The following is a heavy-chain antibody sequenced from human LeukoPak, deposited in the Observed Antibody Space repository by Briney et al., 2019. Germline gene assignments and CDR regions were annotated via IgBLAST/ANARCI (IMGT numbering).Heavy chain of an antibody. V-gene: IGHV4-34*01. CDR3: ARAGYYDAFDI. CDR1: GGSFSGYY. J-gene: IGHJ3*02. CDR2: INHSGST. Sequence: PSETLSLTCAVYGGSFSGYYWSWIRQPPGKGLEWIGEINHSGSTNYNPSLKSRVAISLDTSKNQFSLKLSSVTAADTAVYYCARAGYYDAFDIWGQGTMVTVSS. D-gene: IGHD3-10*01.